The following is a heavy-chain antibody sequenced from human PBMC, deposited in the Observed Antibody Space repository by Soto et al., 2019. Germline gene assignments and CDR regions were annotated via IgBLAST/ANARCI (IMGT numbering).Heavy chain of an antibody. CDR3: ARDIFGHVDAFDL. D-gene: IGHD3-3*02. CDR1: GYIFSSFY. CDR2: TSGYSGNS. J-gene: IGHJ3*01. V-gene: IGHV1-18*01. Sequence: GASVKVSCKASGYIFSSFYINWVRQAPGQGLEWMGWTSGYSGNSKYAQKFQGRVTMTTDTSTNTGYMEMRSLTSDDTAVYCCARDIFGHVDAFDLWGQGTMVTVSS.